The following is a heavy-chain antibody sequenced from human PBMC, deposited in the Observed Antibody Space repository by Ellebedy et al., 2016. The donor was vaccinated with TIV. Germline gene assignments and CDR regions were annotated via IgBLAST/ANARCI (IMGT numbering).Heavy chain of an antibody. V-gene: IGHV4-34*12. CDR3: AGVVSGSYGY. Sequence: SETLSLTXAVYGGSFSGYYWSWIRQPPGKGLEWIGEIIHSGSTNYNPSLKSRVTISVDTSKNQFSLKLSSVTAADTAVYYCAGVVSGSYGYWGQGTLVTVSS. D-gene: IGHD1-26*01. J-gene: IGHJ4*02. CDR1: GGSFSGYY. CDR2: IIHSGST.